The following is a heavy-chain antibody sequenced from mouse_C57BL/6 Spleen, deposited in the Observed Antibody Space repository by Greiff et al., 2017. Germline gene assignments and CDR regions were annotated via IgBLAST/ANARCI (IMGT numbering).Heavy chain of an antibody. Sequence: VQLQQPGTELVKPGASVKLSCKASGYTFTSYWMHWVKQRPGQGLEWIGNINPSNGGTNYNEKVKSKATLTVDKSSSTAYMQLSSLTSEDSSVYYCARYIYYNPYYAMYYWGQGTSVTVSS. CDR2: INPSNGGT. CDR1: GYTFTSYW. J-gene: IGHJ4*01. D-gene: IGHD2-1*01. V-gene: IGHV1-53*01. CDR3: ARYIYYNPYYAMYY.